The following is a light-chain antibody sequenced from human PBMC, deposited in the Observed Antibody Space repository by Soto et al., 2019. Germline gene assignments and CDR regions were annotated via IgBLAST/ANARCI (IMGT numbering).Light chain of an antibody. CDR1: SSDIGAYNF. CDR2: EVN. V-gene: IGLV2-14*01. J-gene: IGLJ1*01. Sequence: QSALTQPASVSGSPGQSITFSCSGTSSDIGAYNFVSWYQQHPGKAPKLMIFEVNARPSGVSTRFSGSKSGSTASLTISDLQPEDEAEYYCFSYTSSATYVFGSGTQLTVL. CDR3: FSYTSSATYV.